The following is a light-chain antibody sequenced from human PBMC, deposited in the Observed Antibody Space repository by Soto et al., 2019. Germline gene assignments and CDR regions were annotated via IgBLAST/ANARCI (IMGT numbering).Light chain of an antibody. CDR2: EVN. Sequence: ALTQPASVSGYPGQSITISCGGTSSDVGAYIYVSWYQQFPGKAPKLILYEVNNRPSGVSNRFSDSKSDTTASLTISGLQPEDEADYYCSAYSDIDTKVFGTGTKVTVL. V-gene: IGLV2-14*03. CDR1: SSDVGAYIY. J-gene: IGLJ1*01. CDR3: SAYSDIDTKV.